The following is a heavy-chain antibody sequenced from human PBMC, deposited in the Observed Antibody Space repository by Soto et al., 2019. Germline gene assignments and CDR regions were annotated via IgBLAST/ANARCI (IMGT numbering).Heavy chain of an antibody. CDR3: ARVWLYYFDY. D-gene: IGHD6-19*01. Sequence: GGSLRLSCAASGFTFSSYSMNWVRQAPGRGLEWVSSISSSGSYIYYADSVKGRFTISRDNAKNSLFLQMNSLRAEDTAVYYCARVWLYYFDYWGQGTLVTVSS. J-gene: IGHJ4*02. CDR1: GFTFSSYS. V-gene: IGHV3-21*01. CDR2: ISSSGSYI.